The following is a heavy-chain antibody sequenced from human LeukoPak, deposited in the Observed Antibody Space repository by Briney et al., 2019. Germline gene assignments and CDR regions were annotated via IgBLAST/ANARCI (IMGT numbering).Heavy chain of an antibody. CDR2: IKGDGSAT. J-gene: IGHJ4*02. V-gene: IGHV3-74*01. D-gene: IGHD6-19*01. Sequence: GGSLRLSCAASGFTFSTFWMHWVRQVPGQGLVWVSRIKGDGSATGYADSVKGRFTISRDNAKNTLYLQMNSLRAEDTAVYYCARRGISGWYVAYWGQGTLVTVSS. CDR1: GFTFSTFW. CDR3: ARRGISGWYVAY.